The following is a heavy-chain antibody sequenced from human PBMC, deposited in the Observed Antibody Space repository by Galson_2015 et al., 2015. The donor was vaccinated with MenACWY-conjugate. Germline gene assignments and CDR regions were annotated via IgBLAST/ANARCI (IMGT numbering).Heavy chain of an antibody. V-gene: IGHV3-48*03. CDR2: ISSSGNTI. CDR3: ARGVYDSSGYYFP. CDR1: GFTFSSYD. D-gene: IGHD3-22*01. Sequence: SLRLSCAASGFTFSSYDMNWVRQAPGKGLEWVSYISSSGNTIYYADSVKGRFTISRDNAKNSLYLQMNSLRAEDTAVYYCARGVYDSSGYYFPWGRGTLVTVSS. J-gene: IGHJ1*01.